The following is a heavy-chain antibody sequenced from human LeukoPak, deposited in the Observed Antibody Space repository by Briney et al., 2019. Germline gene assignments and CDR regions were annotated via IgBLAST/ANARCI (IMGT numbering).Heavy chain of an antibody. V-gene: IGHV3-11*01. Sequence: GGSLRLSCAASGFTFSDYYMSWIRQAPGKGLEWVSYISSSGSTMYYADSVKGRFTVSRDNAKNSLYLQMNSLRAEDTAVYYCARDKYYDSSGYAGYWGQGTLVTVSS. CDR1: GFTFSDYY. CDR2: ISSSGSTM. J-gene: IGHJ4*02. CDR3: ARDKYYDSSGYAGY. D-gene: IGHD3-22*01.